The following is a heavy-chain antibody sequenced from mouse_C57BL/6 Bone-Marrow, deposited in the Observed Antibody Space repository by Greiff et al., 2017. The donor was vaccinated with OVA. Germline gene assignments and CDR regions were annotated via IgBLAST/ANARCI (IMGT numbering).Heavy chain of an antibody. Sequence: EVKVVESGGGLVQSGRSLRLSCATSGFTFSDFYMEWVRQAPGKGLEWIAASRNKANDYTTEYSASVKGQFIVSRDTSQSILYLQMNALRAEDTAIYYCARDDPIYSFAYWGQGTLVTVSA. CDR2: SRNKANDYTT. CDR1: GFTFSDFY. CDR3: ARDDPIYSFAY. V-gene: IGHV7-1*01. J-gene: IGHJ3*01. D-gene: IGHD2-1*01.